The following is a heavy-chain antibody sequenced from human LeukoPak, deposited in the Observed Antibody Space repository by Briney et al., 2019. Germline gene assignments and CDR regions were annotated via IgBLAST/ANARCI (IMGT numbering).Heavy chain of an antibody. CDR2: IYYSGST. Sequence: SETLSLTCTVSGGSISSSSYYWGWIRQPPGKGLEWIGSIYYSGSTYYNPSLKSRVTISVDTSKNQFSLKLSSVTAADTAVYYCASVFLNRAYGQTTPLPWGQGTLVTVSS. V-gene: IGHV4-39*01. D-gene: IGHD4-17*01. J-gene: IGHJ5*02. CDR3: ASVFLNRAYGQTTPLP. CDR1: GGSISSSSYY.